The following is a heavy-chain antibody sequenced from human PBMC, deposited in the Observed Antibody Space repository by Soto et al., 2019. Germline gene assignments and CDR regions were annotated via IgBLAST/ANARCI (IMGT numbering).Heavy chain of an antibody. CDR2: ILHDETP. Sequence: GSLRLSCAASGFTFSTYAMTWVRQAPGRGLEWVSTILHDETPFYTDSVKGRFTISRDNVRGTLYLQMNGLRVEDAALYFCAKDLFPTSGQRFFFESWGQGSLVTVSS. D-gene: IGHD2-21*01. CDR3: AKDLFPTSGQRFFFES. J-gene: IGHJ4*02. V-gene: IGHV3-23*01. CDR1: GFTFSTYA.